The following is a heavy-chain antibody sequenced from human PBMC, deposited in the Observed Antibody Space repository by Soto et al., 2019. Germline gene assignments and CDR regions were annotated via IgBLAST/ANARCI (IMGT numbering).Heavy chain of an antibody. CDR1: GGSISSYY. CDR3: AISDCSY. Sequence: QVQLQESGPGLVKPSETLSLTCTVSGGSISSYYWSRIRQLPGKGLEWIGYIYYSGSTNYHPSRKSRVTISVDTSKNQFSLKLRSVTAADTAVYYWAISDCSYGGQGTLVTVSS. J-gene: IGHJ4*02. V-gene: IGHV4-59*01. CDR2: IYYSGST. D-gene: IGHD2-21*01.